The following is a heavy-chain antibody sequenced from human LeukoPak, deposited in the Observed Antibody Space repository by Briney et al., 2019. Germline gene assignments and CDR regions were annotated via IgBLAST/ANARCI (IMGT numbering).Heavy chain of an antibody. CDR2: IRYDGSNK. CDR3: GKDVAPYYYDSSGYPEN. V-gene: IGHV3-30*02. CDR1: GFTFSSYG. Sequence: PGGSLRLSCAASGFTFSSYGMHWVRQAPGKGLEWVAFIRYDGSNKYYADSVEGRFTISRDNAKKSLYLQMNSLRADDTAFYYCGKDVAPYYYDSSGYPENWGQGTLVTVSS. D-gene: IGHD3-22*01. J-gene: IGHJ4*02.